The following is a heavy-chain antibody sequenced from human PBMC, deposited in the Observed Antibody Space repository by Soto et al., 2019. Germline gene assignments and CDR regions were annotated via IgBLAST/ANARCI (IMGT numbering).Heavy chain of an antibody. CDR2: IIPIFGTA. CDR3: ARMGYGSGSYDYYYYGMDV. D-gene: IGHD3-10*01. Sequence: GASVKVSCKASGGTFSSYAISWVRQAPGQGLEWMGGIIPIFGTANYAQKFQGRVTITADKSTSTAYMELSSLRSEDTAVYYCARMGYGSGSYDYYYYGMDVWGQGTTVTVSS. J-gene: IGHJ6*02. V-gene: IGHV1-69*06. CDR1: GGTFSSYA.